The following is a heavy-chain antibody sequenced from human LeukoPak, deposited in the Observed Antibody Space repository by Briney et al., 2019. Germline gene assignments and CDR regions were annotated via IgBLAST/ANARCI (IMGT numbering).Heavy chain of an antibody. J-gene: IGHJ4*02. Sequence: ASVKVSCKASGGTFSSYAISWVRQAPGQGLEWMGGIIPIFGTANYAQKFQGRVTITRDTSASTAYMELSSLRSEDTAVYYCARGATFSPPSADWGQGTLVTVSS. CDR2: IIPIFGTA. CDR1: GGTFSSYA. CDR3: ARGATFSPPSAD. V-gene: IGHV1-69*05. D-gene: IGHD1-26*01.